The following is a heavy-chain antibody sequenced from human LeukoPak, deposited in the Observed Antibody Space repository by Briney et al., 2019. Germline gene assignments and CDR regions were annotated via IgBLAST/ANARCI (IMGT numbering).Heavy chain of an antibody. J-gene: IGHJ4*02. CDR1: VSGASISSYY. D-gene: IGHD6-13*01. Sequence: KSSETLSLTCTVSVSGASISSYYWSWIRQPPGRGLEWIGYLDYSWSTNYNPSLRGRVTISGDRSKNQFSLKVTSVTAADTAVYYCASFFGSSWFGQGGDYWGQGILVTVSS. CDR3: ASFFGSSWFGQGGDY. CDR2: LDYSWST. V-gene: IGHV4-59*01.